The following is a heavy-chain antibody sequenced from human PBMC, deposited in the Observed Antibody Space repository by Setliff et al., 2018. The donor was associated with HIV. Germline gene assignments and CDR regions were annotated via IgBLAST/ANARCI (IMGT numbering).Heavy chain of an antibody. J-gene: IGHJ4*02. CDR1: GGSISSSTYY. D-gene: IGHD5-18*01. CDR3: ARRGYNYGYFDY. Sequence: PSETLSLTCTVSGGSISSSTYYWGWIRQPPGKGLEWIGSIYYSGNTYYNPSLKSRATISVDTSKNQFSLKLSSVTAADTAVYYCARRGYNYGYFDYWGQGTLVTVS. CDR2: IYYSGNT. V-gene: IGHV4-39*01.